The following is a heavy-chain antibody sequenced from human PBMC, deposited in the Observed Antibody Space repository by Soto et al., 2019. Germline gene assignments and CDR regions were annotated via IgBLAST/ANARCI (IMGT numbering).Heavy chain of an antibody. Sequence: GGSLRLSCAASGVTVSSNYMSWVRQAPGKGLEWVSVIYSGGSTYYADSVKGRFTISRDNSKNTLYLQMNSLRAEDTAVYYCARARAARKPFDYWGQGTLVTV. D-gene: IGHD6-25*01. CDR1: GVTVSSNY. V-gene: IGHV3-53*01. J-gene: IGHJ4*02. CDR2: IYSGGST. CDR3: ARARAARKPFDY.